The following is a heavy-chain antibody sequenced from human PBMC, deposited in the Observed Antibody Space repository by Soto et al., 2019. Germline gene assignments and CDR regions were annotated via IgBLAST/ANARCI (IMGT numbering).Heavy chain of an antibody. CDR2: TYYRSKRYN. Sequence: SQTLSLTCAISGDSVSSNSAAWNWIRQYPSRGLEWLGRTYYRSKRYNDYAVSVKSRITINPDTSKNQFSLQLNSVTPADSAVYCCARDRLASAFDIWGQGTMVTVSS. CDR1: GDSVSSNSAA. D-gene: IGHD2-15*01. J-gene: IGHJ3*02. CDR3: ARDRLASAFDI. V-gene: IGHV6-1*01.